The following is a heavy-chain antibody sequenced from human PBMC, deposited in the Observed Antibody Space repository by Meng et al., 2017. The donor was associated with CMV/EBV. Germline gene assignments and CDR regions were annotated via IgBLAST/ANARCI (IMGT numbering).Heavy chain of an antibody. J-gene: IGHJ5*02. CDR1: GFTFSSYA. CDR3: AKGGKWVYHCSSTSCYTTSWFDP. V-gene: IGHV3-23*01. D-gene: IGHD2-2*02. CDR2: ISGSGGST. Sequence: GGSLRLSCAASGFTFSSYAMSWVRQAPGKGLEWVSAISGSGGSTYYADSVKGRFTISRDNSKNTLYLKMNSLRAEDTAVYYCAKGGKWVYHCSSTSCYTTSWFDPWGQGTLVTVSS.